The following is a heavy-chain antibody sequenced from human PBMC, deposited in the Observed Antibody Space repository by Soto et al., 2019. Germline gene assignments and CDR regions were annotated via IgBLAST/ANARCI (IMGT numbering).Heavy chain of an antibody. D-gene: IGHD3-10*02. J-gene: IGHJ4*02. CDR2: ISANNDNT. V-gene: IGHV1-18*01. CDR3: ARGDYYVSYDY. Sequence: ASVKVSCKASGYTLNTYGITWVRQAPGQGLEWMGWISANNDNTNYPQKLQGRVTMTRDTSTSTAYMELSSLTSDDTAVYYCARGDYYVSYDYWGQGTLVTVAS. CDR1: GYTLNTYG.